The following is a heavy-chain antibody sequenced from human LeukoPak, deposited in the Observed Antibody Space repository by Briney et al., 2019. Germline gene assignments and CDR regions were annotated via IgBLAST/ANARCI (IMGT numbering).Heavy chain of an antibody. D-gene: IGHD3-9*01. CDR2: TYYRSKWYN. CDR1: GDSVSSNSAA. J-gene: IGHJ3*02. CDR3: ARGRNDILTGYLDAFDI. Sequence: SQTLSLTCAISGDSVSSNSAAWNWIRESPSRGLEWLGWTYYRSKWYNDYAVSVKSRITIYPDTSKNQFSLKLSSVTAADTAVYYCARGRNDILTGYLDAFDIWGQGTMVTVSS. V-gene: IGHV6-1*01.